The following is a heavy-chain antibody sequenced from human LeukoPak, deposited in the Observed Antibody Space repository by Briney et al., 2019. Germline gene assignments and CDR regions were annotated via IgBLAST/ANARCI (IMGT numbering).Heavy chain of an antibody. V-gene: IGHV4-34*01. D-gene: IGHD1-1*01. CDR1: GGSFSDYN. CDR3: ARGLDLEGLDY. J-gene: IGHJ4*02. CDR2: INDSGRT. Sequence: PSETLSLTCAVYGGSFSDYNWSWLRQSPENGLEWIGEINDSGRTHYNPSLKSRVTISVDTAKYQFSLSLSSLTAADTAVYHCARGLDLEGLDYWGQGTLVTVSS.